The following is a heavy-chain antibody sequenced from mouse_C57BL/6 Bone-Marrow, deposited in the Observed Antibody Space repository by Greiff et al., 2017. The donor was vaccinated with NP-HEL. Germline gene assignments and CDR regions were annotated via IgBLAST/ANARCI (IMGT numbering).Heavy chain of an antibody. V-gene: IGHV1-47*01. CDR2: FHPYNDDT. Sequence: QVQLQQSGAELVKPGASVKMSCTASGYNFTTYPIEWVKQNHGKSLEWIGNFHPYNDDTEYNEKFKNKATLTVDKSSSTAYLALSRFTSDDSSVFYCARGGNYWHCFDFWGQGTTLTGPS. CDR3: ARGGNYWHCFDF. J-gene: IGHJ2*01. D-gene: IGHD2-1*01. CDR1: GYNFTTYP.